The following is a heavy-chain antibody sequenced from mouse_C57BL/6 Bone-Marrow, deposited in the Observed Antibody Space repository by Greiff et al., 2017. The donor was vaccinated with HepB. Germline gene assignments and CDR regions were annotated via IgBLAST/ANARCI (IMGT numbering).Heavy chain of an antibody. CDR3: VRQGIYDGYLDY. CDR2: IRSKSNNYAT. V-gene: IGHV10-1*01. D-gene: IGHD2-3*01. J-gene: IGHJ2*01. CDR1: GFSFNTYA. Sequence: EVQVVESGGGLAQPKGSLKLSCAASGFSFNTYAMNWVRQAPGKGLEWVARIRSKSNNYATYYADSVKDRFTISRDDSESMLYLQMNNLKTEDTAMYYCVRQGIYDGYLDYWGQGTTLTVSS.